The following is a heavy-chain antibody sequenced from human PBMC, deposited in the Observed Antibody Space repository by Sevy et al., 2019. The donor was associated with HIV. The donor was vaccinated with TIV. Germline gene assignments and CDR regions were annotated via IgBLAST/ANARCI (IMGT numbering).Heavy chain of an antibody. CDR1: GFTFSSYS. CDR3: ASYGSGSYYNVDDY. J-gene: IGHJ4*02. D-gene: IGHD3-10*01. V-gene: IGHV3-21*01. CDR2: ISSSSSYI. Sequence: GGSLRLSCAASGFTFSSYSMNWVRQAPGKGLEWVSSISSSSSYIYHADSVKGRFTISRDNAKNSLYLQMNSLRAEDTAVYYCASYGSGSYYNVDDYWGQGTLVTVSS.